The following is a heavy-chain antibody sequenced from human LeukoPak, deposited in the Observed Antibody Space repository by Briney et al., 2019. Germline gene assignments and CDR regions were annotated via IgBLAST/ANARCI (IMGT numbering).Heavy chain of an antibody. Sequence: GGSLRLSCAASGFTFSNAWMSWVRQAPGKGLEWVGRIKSKTDGGTTDYAAPVKGRFTISRDDSKNTLYLQMNSLKTEDTAVYYCTTEASPDYYDSSGYYGGFQHWGQGTLVTVSS. D-gene: IGHD3-22*01. CDR2: IKSKTDGGTT. J-gene: IGHJ1*01. V-gene: IGHV3-15*01. CDR3: TTEASPDYYDSSGYYGGFQH. CDR1: GFTFSNAW.